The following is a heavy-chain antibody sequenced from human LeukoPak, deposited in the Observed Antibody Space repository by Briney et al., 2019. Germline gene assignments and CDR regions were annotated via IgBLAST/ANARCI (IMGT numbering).Heavy chain of an antibody. D-gene: IGHD2-15*01. CDR2: IRYDGSNK. J-gene: IGHJ4*02. CDR1: GFSFGDYF. CDR3: AKAAVAAIIVGTFDY. V-gene: IGHV3-30*02. Sequence: PGGSLRLSCTASGFSFGDYFMTWFRQAPGKGLEWVAFIRYDGSNKYYADSVKGRFTISRDNSKNTLYLQMNSLRAEDTAVYYCAKAAVAAIIVGTFDYWGQGTLVTVSS.